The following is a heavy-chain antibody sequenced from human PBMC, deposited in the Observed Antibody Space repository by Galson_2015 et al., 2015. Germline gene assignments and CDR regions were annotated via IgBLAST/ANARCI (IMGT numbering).Heavy chain of an antibody. Sequence: SLRLSCAASGFTFDDYAMHWVRQAPGKGLEWVSGISWNSGSIGYADSVKGRFTIFRDNAKNSLYLQMNSLRAEDTALYYCAKDMGYRSGGSCYSHFDYWGQGTLVTVSS. CDR2: ISWNSGSI. CDR1: GFTFDDYA. V-gene: IGHV3-9*01. D-gene: IGHD2-15*01. J-gene: IGHJ4*02. CDR3: AKDMGYRSGGSCYSHFDY.